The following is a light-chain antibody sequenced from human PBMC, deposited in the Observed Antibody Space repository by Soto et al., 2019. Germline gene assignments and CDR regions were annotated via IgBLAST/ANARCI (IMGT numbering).Light chain of an antibody. J-gene: IGKJ4*01. V-gene: IGKV1-39*01. CDR1: QSIRSC. CDR3: QQSYIMPLT. Sequence: DTQMTQSPSSLSASMGDRVTITCRASQSIRSCLNWYQQEPGEAPKLLIYAASNLQSGVPSRFSGSGSGTDFTLTISSLQPEDFATYYCQQSYIMPLTFGGGTKVEIK. CDR2: AAS.